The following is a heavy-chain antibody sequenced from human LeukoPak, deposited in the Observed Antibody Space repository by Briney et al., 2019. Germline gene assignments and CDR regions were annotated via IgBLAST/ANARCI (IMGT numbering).Heavy chain of an antibody. CDR3: ARAVGGSGGTGAAKGMDV. D-gene: IGHD6-25*01. Sequence: ASVKVSCKASGYTFTGYYMHWVRPAPGQGLEWMGWINPNSGGTNYAQKFQGRVTMTRDTSISTAYMELSRLRSDDTAVYYCARAVGGSGGTGAAKGMDVWGQGTTVTVSS. J-gene: IGHJ6*02. V-gene: IGHV1-2*02. CDR1: GYTFTGYY. CDR2: INPNSGGT.